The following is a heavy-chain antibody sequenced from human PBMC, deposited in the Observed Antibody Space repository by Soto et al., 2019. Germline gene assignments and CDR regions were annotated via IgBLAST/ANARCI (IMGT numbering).Heavy chain of an antibody. V-gene: IGHV1-46*01. Sequence: GASVKVSCKASGYTFTSYYMHWVRQAPGQGLEWMGIINPSGGSTSYAQKFQGRVTMTRDTSTSTVYMELSSLRSEDTAVYYCARGDYYDSSGYPERFDYWGQGTLVTVSS. CDR3: ARGDYYDSSGYPERFDY. CDR2: INPSGGST. J-gene: IGHJ4*02. D-gene: IGHD3-22*01. CDR1: GYTFTSYY.